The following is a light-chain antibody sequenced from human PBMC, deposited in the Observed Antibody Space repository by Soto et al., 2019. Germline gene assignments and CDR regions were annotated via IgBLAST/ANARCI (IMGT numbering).Light chain of an antibody. Sequence: DIQMTQSPSSLSASVGDRVTITCRASQGISNYLAWYQQKPGKVPKLLIYAASTLQSGVPSRFSGSGSGTDFTLIISILQPEDVATYYCQKYNSAPPTFGQGTKVDIK. J-gene: IGKJ1*01. CDR1: QGISNY. CDR2: AAS. CDR3: QKYNSAPPT. V-gene: IGKV1-27*01.